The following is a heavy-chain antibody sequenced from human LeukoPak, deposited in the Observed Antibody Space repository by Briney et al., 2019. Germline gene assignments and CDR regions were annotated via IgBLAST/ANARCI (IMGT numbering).Heavy chain of an antibody. CDR2: IYYSGST. D-gene: IGHD2-2*01. Sequence: SETLSLTCAVSGGSISSNSYYWGWIRQPPGKGLEWIGSIYYSGSTYYNPSLKSRVTISVDTSKNQFSLKLSSVTAADTAVYYCARDIYCSSTSCDNWFDPWGQGTLVTVSS. J-gene: IGHJ5*02. V-gene: IGHV4-39*07. CDR1: GGSISSNSYY. CDR3: ARDIYCSSTSCDNWFDP.